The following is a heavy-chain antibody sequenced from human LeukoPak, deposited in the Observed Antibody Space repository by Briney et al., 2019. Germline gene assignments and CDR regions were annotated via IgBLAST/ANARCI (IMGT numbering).Heavy chain of an antibody. CDR3: ARYLTMVRGVINDAFDI. D-gene: IGHD3-10*01. J-gene: IGHJ3*02. V-gene: IGHV5-51*01. CDR2: IYPGDSDT. CDR1: GYSFTSYW. Sequence: GESLKISCKGSGYSFTSYWIGWVRQMPGKGLEWMGIIYPGDSDTRYSPSFQGQVTISADKSISTAYLQWSSLKASDTAMYYCARYLTMVRGVINDAFDIWGQGTMVTVSS.